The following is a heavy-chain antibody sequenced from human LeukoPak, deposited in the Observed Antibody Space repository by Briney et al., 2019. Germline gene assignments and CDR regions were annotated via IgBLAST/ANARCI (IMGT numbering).Heavy chain of an antibody. D-gene: IGHD6-19*01. CDR3: ARMTPIAVAGKYYFDY. V-gene: IGHV4-39*01. Sequence: PSATLSLTCTVSGGSISSGSYYWDWIRQPPGNGLEWIGSIYYSGSTCYSPSLKSRVTISVDTSKNQFSLKLSSVTAADTAVYYCARMTPIAVAGKYYFDYWGQGTLVTVSS. CDR2: IYYSGST. CDR1: GGSISSGSYY. J-gene: IGHJ4*02.